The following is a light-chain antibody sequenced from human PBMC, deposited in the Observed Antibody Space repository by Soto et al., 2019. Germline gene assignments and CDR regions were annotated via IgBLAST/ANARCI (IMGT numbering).Light chain of an antibody. Sequence: QSVLTQTASVSGSPGQSITISCTGTSSDVGGYNYVSWYQQHPGKAPKLMIYEVSNRPSGVSNRFSGSKSGNTASLTISGLQAEDEADYYCSSYTSSSTLYVVGTGTKVTVL. CDR1: SSDVGGYNY. J-gene: IGLJ1*01. CDR3: SSYTSSSTLYV. CDR2: EVS. V-gene: IGLV2-14*01.